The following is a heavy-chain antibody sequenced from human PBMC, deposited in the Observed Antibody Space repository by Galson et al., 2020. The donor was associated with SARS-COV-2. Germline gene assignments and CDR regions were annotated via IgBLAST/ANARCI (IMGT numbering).Heavy chain of an antibody. CDR1: GYTLTELS. V-gene: IGHV1-24*01. J-gene: IGHJ5*02. Sequence: ASVKVSCKVSGYTLTELSMHWVRQAPGKGLEWMGGFDPEDGETIYAQKFQGRVTMTEDTSTDTAYMELSSLRSEDTAVYYCASHYYDSSGYYSWFDPWGQGTLVTVSS. CDR2: FDPEDGET. D-gene: IGHD3-22*01. CDR3: ASHYYDSSGYYSWFDP.